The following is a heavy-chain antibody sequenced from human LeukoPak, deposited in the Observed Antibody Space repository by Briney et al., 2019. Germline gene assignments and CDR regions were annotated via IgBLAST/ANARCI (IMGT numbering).Heavy chain of an antibody. CDR3: AGHPPSQDY. J-gene: IGHJ4*02. CDR1: GFTFSSYA. V-gene: IGHV3-48*03. Sequence: GGSLRLSCAASGFTFSSYAMSWVRQAPGKGLEWVSYISSSGSTKYYADSVKGRFSISRDNAKNSLYLQMSSLRAEDTAIYYCAGHPPSQDYWGQGTLVTVSS. CDR2: ISSSGSTK.